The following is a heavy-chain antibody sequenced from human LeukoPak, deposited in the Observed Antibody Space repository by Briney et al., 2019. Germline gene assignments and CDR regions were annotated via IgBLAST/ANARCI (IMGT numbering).Heavy chain of an antibody. V-gene: IGHV3-11*06. D-gene: IGHD3-22*01. CDR2: ISGSNSYT. J-gene: IGHJ4*02. Sequence: PGGSLRLSCAASGFTFSTYYMSWIRQAPGKELEWLSYISGSNSYTNYADSVKGRFTISRDNAKNSLYLQMNSLRAEDTAVYYCARDRGENYDSSGYYDYWGQGTLVTVSS. CDR3: ARDRGENYDSSGYYDY. CDR1: GFTFSTYY.